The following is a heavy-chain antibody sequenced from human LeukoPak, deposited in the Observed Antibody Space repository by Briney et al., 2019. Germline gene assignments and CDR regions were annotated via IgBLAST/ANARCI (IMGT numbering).Heavy chain of an antibody. J-gene: IGHJ4*02. CDR2: IRYDGSNK. D-gene: IGHD6-19*01. V-gene: IGHV3-30*02. CDR1: GFTFSTCG. Sequence: GGSLRLSCAASGFTFSTCGMHWVRQAPGKGLEWVAFIRYDGSNKYYADSVRGRFTISRDSSKNTLYLQMNSLRGEDTAVYYCAKGSSGLFDYWGQGTLVTVSS. CDR3: AKGSSGLFDY.